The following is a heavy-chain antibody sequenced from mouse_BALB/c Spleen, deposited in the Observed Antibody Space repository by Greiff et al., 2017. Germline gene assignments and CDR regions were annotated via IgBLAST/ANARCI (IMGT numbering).Heavy chain of an antibody. CDR1: GYAFSSYW. CDR3: ARTTMITPWFAY. V-gene: IGHV1-80*01. D-gene: IGHD2-4*01. Sequence: VQLQQSGAELVRPGSSLKISCKASGYAFSSYWMNWVKQRPGQGLEWIGQIYPGDGDTNYNGKFKGKATLTADKSSSTAYMQLSSLTSEDSAVYFCARTTMITPWFAYWGQGTLVTVSA. CDR2: IYPGDGDT. J-gene: IGHJ3*01.